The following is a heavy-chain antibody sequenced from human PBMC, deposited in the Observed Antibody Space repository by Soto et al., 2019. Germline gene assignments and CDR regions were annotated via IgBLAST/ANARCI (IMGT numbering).Heavy chain of an antibody. J-gene: IGHJ5*02. V-gene: IGHV1-46*03. CDR3: ARGDDYIWGSYSNGLFDP. D-gene: IGHD3-16*01. Sequence: QVQLVQSGAEVKKPGASVKVSCKASGYTFTSYYMHWVRQAPGQGLEWMGIINPSGGSTSYAQKFQVRVTMTRDTSTSTVYMELSSLRSEDTAVYYCARGDDYIWGSYSNGLFDPWGQGTLVIVSS. CDR2: INPSGGST. CDR1: GYTFTSYY.